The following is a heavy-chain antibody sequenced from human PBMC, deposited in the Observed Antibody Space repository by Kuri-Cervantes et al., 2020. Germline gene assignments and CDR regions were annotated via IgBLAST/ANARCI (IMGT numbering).Heavy chain of an antibody. V-gene: IGHV1-69*06. CDR2: IIPIFGTA. Sequence: SVKVSCKASGGTFSSYAISWVRQAPGQGLEWMGGIIPIFGTANYAQKFQGRATITADKSTSTAYMELSSLRSEDTAVYYCARGPPTLYGDYLNYYYYMDVWGKGTTVTVSS. J-gene: IGHJ6*03. CDR3: ARGPPTLYGDYLNYYYYMDV. D-gene: IGHD4-17*01. CDR1: GGTFSSYA.